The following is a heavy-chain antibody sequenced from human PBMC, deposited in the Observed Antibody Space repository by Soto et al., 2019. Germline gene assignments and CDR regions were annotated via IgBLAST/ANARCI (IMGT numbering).Heavy chain of an antibody. V-gene: IGHV4-30-4*02. CDR3: ARWLTQETFDV. D-gene: IGHD3-9*01. J-gene: IGHJ3*01. CDR2: IYYSGSA. Sequence: SETLSLTCTVSGGSISSGDYYWSWIRQPPGKGLEWIGYIYYSGSAYYNPSLKSRASISGEASKNQFSLTLTSVTAADTAVYYCARWLTQETFDVWGQGTMVTVSS. CDR1: GGSISSGDYY.